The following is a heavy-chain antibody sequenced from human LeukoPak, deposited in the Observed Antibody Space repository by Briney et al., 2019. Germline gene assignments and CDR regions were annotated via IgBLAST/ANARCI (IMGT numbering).Heavy chain of an antibody. J-gene: IGHJ6*04. Sequence: GGSLRLSCVSSGFTFSNYWMEWVRQAPGKGLEWVASINEDGSGKFSVGSVKDRITISRDNTRNSLDLQINSLTVEDTAIYYCARDDGDVWGTGTTVTVSS. CDR3: ARDDGDV. CDR1: GFTFSNYW. V-gene: IGHV3-7*01. CDR2: INEDGSGK.